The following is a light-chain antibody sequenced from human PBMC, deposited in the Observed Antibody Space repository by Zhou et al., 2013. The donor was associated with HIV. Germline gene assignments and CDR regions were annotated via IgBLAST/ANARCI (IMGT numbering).Light chain of an antibody. J-gene: IGKJ2*01. CDR3: QQYFDSPYT. CDR2: GAS. V-gene: IGKV3-20*01. CDR1: QSIRSTH. Sequence: EIVLTQSPGTLSLSPGDRAPLSCRASQSIRSTHLAWYQQKPGQAPRLLIYGASRRATGIPDRFSGSGSGTDFTLTISRLEPEDFAVYYCQQYFDSPYTFGQGTKVEI.